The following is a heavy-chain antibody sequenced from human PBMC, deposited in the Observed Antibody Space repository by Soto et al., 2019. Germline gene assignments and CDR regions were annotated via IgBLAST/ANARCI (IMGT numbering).Heavy chain of an antibody. J-gene: IGHJ6*02. D-gene: IGHD6-13*01. CDR1: GGTFSSYA. Sequence: SVKVSCKASGGTFSSYAISWVRQAPGQGLEWMGGIIPIFGTANYAQKFQGRVTITADESTSTAYMELSSLRSEDTAVYYCGTLRYSSSWDYYYGMDVWGQGTTVTVSS. CDR3: GTLRYSSSWDYYYGMDV. CDR2: IIPIFGTA. V-gene: IGHV1-69*13.